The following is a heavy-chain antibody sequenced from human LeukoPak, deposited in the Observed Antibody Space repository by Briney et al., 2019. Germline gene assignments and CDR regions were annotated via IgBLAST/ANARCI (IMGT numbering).Heavy chain of an antibody. CDR2: IYNSGST. CDR3: ARDQYDFWSGYHTPGYFQH. CDR1: GGSVSRYY. V-gene: IGHV4-4*07. Sequence: NPSETLSLICTVSGGSVSRYYWSWIRQSAGKGLEWIGRIYNSGSTTYNPSLKSRVTMSIDTSKNQFSLKLSSVTAADTAVYYCARDQYDFWSGYHTPGYFQHWGQGTLVTVSS. D-gene: IGHD3-3*01. J-gene: IGHJ1*01.